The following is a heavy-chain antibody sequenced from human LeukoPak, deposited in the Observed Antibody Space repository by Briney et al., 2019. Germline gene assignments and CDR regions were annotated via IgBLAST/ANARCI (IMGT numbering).Heavy chain of an antibody. V-gene: IGHV3-30*03. D-gene: IGHD5-18*01. CDR2: ISYDGDNK. Sequence: SGGSLRLSCAASGFSFSSYGMHWVRQAPGKGLEWVAVISYDGDNKYYADSVNGRFTISRDNSKNTLSLQMDSLRAEDTAVYYCARDWKGGYNYGHPTLTSDYWGQGTLVTVSS. J-gene: IGHJ4*02. CDR3: ARDWKGGYNYGHPTLTSDY. CDR1: GFSFSSYG.